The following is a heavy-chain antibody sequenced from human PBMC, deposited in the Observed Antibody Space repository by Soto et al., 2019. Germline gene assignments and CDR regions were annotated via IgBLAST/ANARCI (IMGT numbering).Heavy chain of an antibody. D-gene: IGHD3-10*01. V-gene: IGHV1-8*01. CDR2: MNPNSGNT. Sequence: ASVKVSCKASGYAFTSYDINWVRQATGQGLEWMGWMNPNSGNTGYARKFQGRVTMTRNTSISTAYMELSSLRSEDTAVYYCARTEAGYYGFYGMDVWRQRTTVTVSS. CDR1: GYAFTSYD. J-gene: IGHJ6*02. CDR3: ARTEAGYYGFYGMDV.